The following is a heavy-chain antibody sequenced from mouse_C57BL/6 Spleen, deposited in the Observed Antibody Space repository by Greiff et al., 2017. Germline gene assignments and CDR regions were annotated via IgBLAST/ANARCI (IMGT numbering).Heavy chain of an antibody. J-gene: IGHJ1*03. V-gene: IGHV1-69*01. CDR2: IDPSDSYT. CDR3: ASAYYSNYWYFDV. CDR1: GYTFTSYW. Sequence: VQLQQPGAELVMPGASVKLSCKASGYTFTSYWMPWVKQRPGQGLEWIGEIDPSDSYTNYNQKFKGKSTLTVDKSSSTAYMQLSSLTSEDSAVYYCASAYYSNYWYFDVWGTGTTVTVSS. D-gene: IGHD2-5*01.